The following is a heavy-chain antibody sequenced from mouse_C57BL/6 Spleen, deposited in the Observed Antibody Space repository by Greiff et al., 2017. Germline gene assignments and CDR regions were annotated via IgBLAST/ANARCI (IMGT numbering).Heavy chain of an antibody. CDR3: ARVPNYYGSSSYAMDY. V-gene: IGHV1-26*01. CDR1: GYTFTDYY. Sequence: VQLQQSGPELVKPGASVKISCKASGYTFTDYYMNWVKQSHGKSLEWIGDINPNNGGTSYNQKFKGKATLTVDKSSSTAYMELRSLTSEDSAVYYCARVPNYYGSSSYAMDYWGQGTSVTVSS. D-gene: IGHD1-1*01. CDR2: INPNNGGT. J-gene: IGHJ4*01.